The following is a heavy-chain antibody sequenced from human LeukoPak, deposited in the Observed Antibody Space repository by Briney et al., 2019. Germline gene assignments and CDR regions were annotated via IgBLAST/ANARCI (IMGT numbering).Heavy chain of an antibody. CDR3: AEEAAAAGQGWFDP. D-gene: IGHD6-13*01. CDR2: ITGSDGRT. Sequence: GGSLRLSCAASGFTFSAYAMSWVRQAPGKGLEWVSAITGSDGRTFYADSVKGRLTISRDNSKNTLYLQMNSLRAEETAIYYCAEEAAAAGQGWFDPWGQGTLVTVSS. V-gene: IGHV3-23*01. CDR1: GFTFSAYA. J-gene: IGHJ5*02.